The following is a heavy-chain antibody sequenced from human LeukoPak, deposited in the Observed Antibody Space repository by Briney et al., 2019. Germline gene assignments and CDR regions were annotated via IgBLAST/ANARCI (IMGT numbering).Heavy chain of an antibody. CDR3: AGERITMVRGVIITVGMDV. CDR2: ISSSSSYI. V-gene: IGHV3-21*01. J-gene: IGHJ6*02. Sequence: PGGSLRLSCAASGFTFSSYSTNWVRQAPGKGLEWVSSISSSSSYIYYADSVKGRFTISRDNAKNSLYLQMNSLRAEDTAVYYCAGERITMVRGVIITVGMDVWGQGTTVTVSS. CDR1: GFTFSSYS. D-gene: IGHD3-10*01.